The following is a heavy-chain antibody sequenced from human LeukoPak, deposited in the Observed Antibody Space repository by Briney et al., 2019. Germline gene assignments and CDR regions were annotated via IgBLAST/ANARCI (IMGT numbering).Heavy chain of an antibody. CDR2: IYHSGST. J-gene: IGHJ3*02. Sequence: SETLSLTCTVSGYSISSGYYWGWIRQPPGKGLEWIGSIYHSGSTYYNPSLKSRVTISVDTSKNQFSLKLSSVTAADTAVYYCARASLWSGDAFDIWGQGTMVTASS. CDR3: ARASLWSGDAFDI. D-gene: IGHD3-10*02. V-gene: IGHV4-38-2*02. CDR1: GYSISSGYY.